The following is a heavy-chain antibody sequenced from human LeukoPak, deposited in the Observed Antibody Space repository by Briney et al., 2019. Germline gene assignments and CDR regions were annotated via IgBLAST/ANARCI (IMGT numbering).Heavy chain of an antibody. CDR1: GYTFINYY. V-gene: IGHV1-46*01. J-gene: IGHJ6*02. Sequence: GASVKVSCKASGYTFINYYMHWVRQAPGQGLEWMGMVNPRGGSTSYTQKFQGRVTITADESTSTAYMELSSLRSEDTAVYYCARVKDSSGYYWSYYYYYGMDVWGQGTTVTVSS. CDR3: ARVKDSSGYYWSYYYYYGMDV. D-gene: IGHD3-22*01. CDR2: VNPRGGST.